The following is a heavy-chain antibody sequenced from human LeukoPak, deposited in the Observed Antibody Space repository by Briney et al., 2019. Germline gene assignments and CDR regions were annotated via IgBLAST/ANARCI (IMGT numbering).Heavy chain of an antibody. V-gene: IGHV1-2*02. J-gene: IGHJ5*02. CDR1: GYSFTDYC. Sequence: ASVEVSCEASGYSFTDYCLHWVRQAPGQGLEWMGWINPNSGGTNYAQKFQGRVTMTRDTSIRTAYKELSGLRSDDTAVYYCARVRRDADAYSGYEPQKRGWFDPWGQGTLVTVSS. CDR2: INPNSGGT. D-gene: IGHD5-12*01. CDR3: ARVRRDADAYSGYEPQKRGWFDP.